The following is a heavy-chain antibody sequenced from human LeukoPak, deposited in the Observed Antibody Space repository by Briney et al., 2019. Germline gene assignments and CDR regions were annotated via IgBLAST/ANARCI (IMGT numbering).Heavy chain of an antibody. CDR1: GGSISNYY. J-gene: IGHJ4*02. V-gene: IGHV4-59*08. CDR3: AGQPYMSGAYYFDY. D-gene: IGHD1-26*01. Sequence: SETLSLTCTVSGGSISNYYWSWIRQPPGRGLEWIGYIFHSGSTKYNPSLKSRVTLSVDTSTNQFSLKLGSVTAADPAMYYCAGQPYMSGAYYFDYWGQGTLVTVSS. CDR2: IFHSGST.